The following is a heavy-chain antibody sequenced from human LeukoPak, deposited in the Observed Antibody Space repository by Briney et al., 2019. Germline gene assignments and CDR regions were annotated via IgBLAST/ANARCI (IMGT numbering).Heavy chain of an antibody. CDR1: GGSISSYY. CDR2: IYYSGST. CDR3: ARVRNYYDSSGYYLTARYYYYMDV. Sequence: SETLSLTCTVSGGSISSYYWSWIRQPPGKGLEWIGYIYYSGSTNYNPSLKSRVTISVDTSKNQFSLKLSSVTAADTAVYYCARVRNYYDSSGYYLTARYYYYMDVWGKGTTVTISS. V-gene: IGHV4-59*01. J-gene: IGHJ6*03. D-gene: IGHD3-22*01.